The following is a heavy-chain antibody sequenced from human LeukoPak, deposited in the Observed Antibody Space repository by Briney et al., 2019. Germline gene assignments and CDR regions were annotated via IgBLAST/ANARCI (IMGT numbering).Heavy chain of an antibody. J-gene: IGHJ4*02. CDR3: AKNGVVGAIDY. CDR2: ISYDGSNK. CDR1: GFTFSSYA. Sequence: GGSLRLSCAASGFTFSSYAMHWVRQAPGKGLEWVAVISYDGSNKYYADSVKGRFTISRDNSKNTLYLQMNSLRAEDTAVYYCAKNGVVGAIDYWGQGTLVTVSS. D-gene: IGHD1-26*01. V-gene: IGHV3-30*18.